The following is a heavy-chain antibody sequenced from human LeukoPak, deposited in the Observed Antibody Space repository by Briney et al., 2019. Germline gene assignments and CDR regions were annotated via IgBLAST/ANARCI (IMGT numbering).Heavy chain of an antibody. D-gene: IGHD6-6*01. Sequence: ASVKVSCKASGYTFTSYDINWVRQATGQGLEWMGWMNPNSGNTGYAQKFQGRVTMTRNTSISTAYMELSSLRSEDTAVYYCAREGSSSDYYYYGMDVWGQGTTATVSS. J-gene: IGHJ6*02. V-gene: IGHV1-8*01. CDR2: MNPNSGNT. CDR1: GYTFTSYD. CDR3: AREGSSSDYYYYGMDV.